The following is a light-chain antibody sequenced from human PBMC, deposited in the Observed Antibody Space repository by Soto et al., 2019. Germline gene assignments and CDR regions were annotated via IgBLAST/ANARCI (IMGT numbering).Light chain of an antibody. CDR2: EVF. CDR1: SSDVGGYDY. J-gene: IGLJ1*01. Sequence: QSVLTQPASVSGSPGQSITISSTGTSSDVGGYDYVSWYQPNPDKAPKLMIYEVFNRTSGVSGRFSGSQSCNTASLTISGLQAEDEGDYYCLSYTGSSARIVGNGTKVTV. V-gene: IGLV2-14*01. CDR3: LSYTGSSARI.